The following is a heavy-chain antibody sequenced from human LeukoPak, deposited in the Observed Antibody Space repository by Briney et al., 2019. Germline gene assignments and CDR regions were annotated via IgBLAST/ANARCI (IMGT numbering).Heavy chain of an antibody. Sequence: PSQTLSLTCTVSGGSISIGGYYWSWIRQPPGKGLEWIAYIPDIGSINYNPSLKSRVTISLDTSKNQFSLKLSSVTAADTAVYYCAGHHPRNTVDFWGQGTLVTVSS. CDR1: GGSISIGGYY. J-gene: IGHJ4*02. D-gene: IGHD2/OR15-2a*01. CDR3: AGHHPRNTVDF. V-gene: IGHV4-61*08. CDR2: IPDIGSI.